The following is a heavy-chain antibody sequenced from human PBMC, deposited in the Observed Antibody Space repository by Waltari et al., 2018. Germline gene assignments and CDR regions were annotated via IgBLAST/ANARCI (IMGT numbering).Heavy chain of an antibody. CDR3: ARLVWFGAWIDN. D-gene: IGHD3-10*01. Sequence: QVQLQESGPGMLRPSETLSLTCTVSGGSIKTDTFYWGCIRQSPGKGLECLGTIHSSGTTYVPASLEPRVTISVDTFNNRFSLNLRSATAADTAVYFCARLVWFGAWIDNWGQGSLVTVSS. J-gene: IGHJ4*02. CDR2: IHSSGTT. CDR1: GGSIKTDTFY. V-gene: IGHV4-39*01.